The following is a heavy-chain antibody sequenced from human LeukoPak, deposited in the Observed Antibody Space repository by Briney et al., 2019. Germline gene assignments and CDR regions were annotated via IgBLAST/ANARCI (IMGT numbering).Heavy chain of an antibody. D-gene: IGHD3-16*01. Sequence: PSETLSLTCTVSGGSISSYYWSWIRQPPGKGLEWIGYIYYSGSTYYNPSLKSRVTISVDTSKNQFSLKLSSVTAADTAVYYCAREGFSPVGFDYWGQGTLVTVSS. CDR1: GGSISSYY. CDR3: AREGFSPVGFDY. CDR2: IYYSGST. J-gene: IGHJ4*02. V-gene: IGHV4-59*12.